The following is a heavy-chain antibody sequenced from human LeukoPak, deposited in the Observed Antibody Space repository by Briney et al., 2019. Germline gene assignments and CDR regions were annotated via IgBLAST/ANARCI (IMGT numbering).Heavy chain of an antibody. Sequence: ASVEVSCKASGYTFTYYYIHWVRQAPGQGLEWMGWINPDSGDTKYVQKFQGRVTMTRDTSISTAYIDLSSLRSDDTAVYYCARDPYGDNHLDYWGQGTLVTVSS. J-gene: IGHJ4*02. V-gene: IGHV1-2*02. CDR1: GYTFTYYY. CDR2: INPDSGDT. D-gene: IGHD4-17*01. CDR3: ARDPYGDNHLDY.